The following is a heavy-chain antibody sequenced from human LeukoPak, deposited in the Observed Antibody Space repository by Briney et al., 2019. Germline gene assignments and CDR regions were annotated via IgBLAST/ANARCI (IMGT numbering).Heavy chain of an antibody. CDR2: INVVGNNI. D-gene: IGHD3-10*01. CDR3: AISSLRIINY. V-gene: IGHV3-48*03. J-gene: IGHJ4*02. CDR1: GFTFSRYE. Sequence: PGGSLRLSCAASGFTFSRYEMNWVRQAPGKGLEWISYINVVGNNIFYADSVKGRFTMSRDNAKNSWYLEMNSLRAEDTAVYYCAISSLRIINYWGQGTLVTVSS.